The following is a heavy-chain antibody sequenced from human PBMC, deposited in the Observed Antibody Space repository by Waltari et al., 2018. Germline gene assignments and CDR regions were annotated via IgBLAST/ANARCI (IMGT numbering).Heavy chain of an antibody. Sequence: QVQLQESGPGLVKPSETLSLTCAVSGYSISSGYYWGWIRQPPGKGREWIGSVYHSGSTYYNPSLKSRVTISVDTSKNQFSLKLSSVTAADTAVYYCARQGYSKNFDYWGQGTLVTVSS. CDR1: GYSISSGYY. CDR2: VYHSGST. D-gene: IGHD4-4*01. V-gene: IGHV4-38-2*01. J-gene: IGHJ4*02. CDR3: ARQGYSKNFDY.